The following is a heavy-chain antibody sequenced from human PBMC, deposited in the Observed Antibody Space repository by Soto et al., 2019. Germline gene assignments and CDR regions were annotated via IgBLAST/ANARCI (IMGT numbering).Heavy chain of an antibody. CDR2: IYPGDSDT. CDR1: GYSFTGYW. J-gene: IGHJ6*02. CDR3: ARDDYFYYYGMDV. V-gene: IGHV5-51*01. Sequence: GESLKISCEGSGYSFTGYWIGWVRQMPGKGLEWMGIIYPGDSDTRYSPSFQGQVFISADKSISTAYLQMNSLRAEDTAVYYCARDDYFYYYGMDVWGQGTTVTVSS.